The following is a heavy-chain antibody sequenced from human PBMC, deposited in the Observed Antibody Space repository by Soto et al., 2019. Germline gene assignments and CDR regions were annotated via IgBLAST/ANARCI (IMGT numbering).Heavy chain of an antibody. V-gene: IGHV4-39*01. J-gene: IGHJ4*02. Sequence: SETLSLTCTVSGDAISTTTYYWAWIRQPPGKVLEWIVSIIYTGSTYCNPSLQSRVTISLDTSSNQFSLMLSPVTASDTALYYCARKALYLHLDYWGQGALVTVS. CDR2: IIYTGST. CDR3: ARKALYLHLDY. CDR1: GDAISTTTYY. D-gene: IGHD2-2*02.